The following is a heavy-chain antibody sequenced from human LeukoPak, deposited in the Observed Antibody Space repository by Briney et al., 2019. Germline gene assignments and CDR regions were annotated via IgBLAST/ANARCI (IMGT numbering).Heavy chain of an antibody. V-gene: IGHV3-21*01. CDR1: GFTFSSYS. D-gene: IGHD3-22*01. CDR3: ARDLSIPYYYDSSGYTDY. Sequence: GGSLRLSCAASGFTFSSYSMNWVRQAPGKGLEWVSSISSSSSYIYYADSVKGRFTISRDNAKNSLYLQMNSLRAEDTAVYYCARDLSIPYYYDSSGYTDYWGQGTLVTVPS. CDR2: ISSSSSYI. J-gene: IGHJ4*02.